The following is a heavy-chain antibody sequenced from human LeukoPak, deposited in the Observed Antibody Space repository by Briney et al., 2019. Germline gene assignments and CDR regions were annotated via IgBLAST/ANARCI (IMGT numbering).Heavy chain of an antibody. V-gene: IGHV3-74*01. CDR2: ISPEGSGT. CDR1: GFRLSGYW. Sequence: PGGSLRLSCAASGFRLSGYWMHWVRQAPGKGLVWVSRISPEGSGTTYADSVKGRFTISRDNSKNTLYLQMNSLRDEDAAVYHCTRVQAGRSGLMDVWGRGTTVTVSS. CDR3: TRVQAGRSGLMDV. J-gene: IGHJ6*02. D-gene: IGHD2-8*02.